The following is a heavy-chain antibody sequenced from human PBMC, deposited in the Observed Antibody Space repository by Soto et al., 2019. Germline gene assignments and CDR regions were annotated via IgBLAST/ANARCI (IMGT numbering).Heavy chain of an antibody. J-gene: IGHJ6*02. CDR1: GFTFSGYD. CDR3: ARDRGRSMDV. CDR2: IGNYGDT. D-gene: IGHD5-12*01. Sequence: GGSLRLSCAASGFTFSGYDMHWVRQPTGKGLEWVSGIGNYGDTFYGGSVRGRFTISRDVAQNSLYLQMNSLRSGDTAVYYCARDRGRSMDVWGQGTTVTVSS. V-gene: IGHV3-13*01.